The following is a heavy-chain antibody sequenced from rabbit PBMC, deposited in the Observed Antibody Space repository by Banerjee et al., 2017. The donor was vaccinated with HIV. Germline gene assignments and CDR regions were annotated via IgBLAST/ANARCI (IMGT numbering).Heavy chain of an antibody. CDR1: GFSFSSGYY. CDR2: ISTGSGST. D-gene: IGHD7-1*01. Sequence: QQLVESGGDLVKPGASLTLTCTASGFSFSSGYYMCWVRQAPGKGLEWIACISTGSGSTYYASWAKGRFTISKTSSTTVTLQMTSLTAADTATYLCARNPGSESNLWGPGTLVTVS. J-gene: IGHJ4*01. V-gene: IGHV1S40*01. CDR3: ARNPGSESNL.